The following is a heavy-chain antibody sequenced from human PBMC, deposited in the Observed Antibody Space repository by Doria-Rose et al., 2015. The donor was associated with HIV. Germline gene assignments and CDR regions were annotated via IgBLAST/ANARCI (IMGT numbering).Heavy chain of an antibody. J-gene: IGHJ4*02. V-gene: IGHV2-26*01. CDR2: IFSDDER. Sequence: VTLKESGPVLVKPTETPTLTCTVSGVSLSSPGMGVSWLRQPPGKALEWLANIFSDDERSYKPSLKSRLTISRGTSKSQVVLTMTDMDPVDTATYYCARIKSSRWYHKYYFDFWGQGTLVIVSA. CDR1: GVSLSSPGMG. D-gene: IGHD6-13*01. CDR3: ARIKSSRWYHKYYFDF.